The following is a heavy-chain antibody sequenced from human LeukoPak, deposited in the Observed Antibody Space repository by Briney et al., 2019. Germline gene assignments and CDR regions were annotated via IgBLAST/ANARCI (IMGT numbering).Heavy chain of an antibody. D-gene: IGHD5-18*01. V-gene: IGHV1-58*02. CDR1: GFTFTSSA. J-gene: IGHJ3*02. CDR2: IVVGSGNT. CDR3: AADLDGFSYGYDAFDI. Sequence: SVKVSCKASGFTFTSSAMQWVRQARGQRLEWIGWIVVGSGNTNYAQKFQERVTITRDMSTSTAYMELSSLRSEDTAVYYCAADLDGFSYGYDAFDIWGQGTMVTVSS.